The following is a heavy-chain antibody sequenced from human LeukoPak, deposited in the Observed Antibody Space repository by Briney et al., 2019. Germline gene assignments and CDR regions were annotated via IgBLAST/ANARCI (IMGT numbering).Heavy chain of an antibody. CDR3: ARETSLTGYASGLGFNY. CDR2: IYDSGNT. D-gene: IGHD6-19*01. J-gene: IGHJ4*02. Sequence: SETQSLTCTVSGGSVSSWYWSCIRQPPGKGLEWIGYIYDSGNTNYNPSLKSRVTISIDTSKNQFSLRLTSVTAADTATYYCARETSLTGYASGLGFNYWGQGILVTVSS. CDR1: GGSVSSWY. V-gene: IGHV4-59*02.